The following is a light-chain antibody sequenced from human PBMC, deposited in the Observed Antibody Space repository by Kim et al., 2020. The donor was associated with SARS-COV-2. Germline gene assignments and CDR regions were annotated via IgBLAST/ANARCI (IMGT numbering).Light chain of an antibody. CDR2: AAS. Sequence: DIQMTQSPSSLAASVGDRVTIACRASQSISTYLNWYQQKPGKAPKLLIYAASTLQSGVPSRFSGSGSGTDFTLTIGSLQPEDFATYYCQQSHTTPLLTFGGGTTVDIK. V-gene: IGKV1-39*01. J-gene: IGKJ4*01. CDR1: QSISTY. CDR3: QQSHTTPLLT.